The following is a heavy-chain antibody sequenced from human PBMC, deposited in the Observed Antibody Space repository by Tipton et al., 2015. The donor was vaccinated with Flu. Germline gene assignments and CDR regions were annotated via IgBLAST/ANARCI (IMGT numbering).Heavy chain of an antibody. Sequence: SLRLSCAASGFTVSSNSMNWVRQAPGKGLEWVSVIYRGGTTYYADSVKGRFTISRDNSKNTLYLQMSSLRAEDTAVYYCARVEWLQHYLDSWGQGSLVTVSS. CDR1: GFTVSSNS. CDR3: ARVEWLQHYLDS. V-gene: IGHV3-53*01. J-gene: IGHJ4*02. D-gene: IGHD5-12*01. CDR2: IYRGGTT.